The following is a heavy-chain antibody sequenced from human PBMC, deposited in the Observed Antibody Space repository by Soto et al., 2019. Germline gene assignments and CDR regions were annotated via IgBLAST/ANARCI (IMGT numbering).Heavy chain of an antibody. CDR2: IYSGGST. CDR1: GFTVSSNY. V-gene: IGHV3-53*01. D-gene: IGHD3-16*01. J-gene: IGHJ4*02. CDR3: ARTTYVWGSYKYFEY. Sequence: GGSLRLSCAASGFTVSSNYMSWVRQAPGKGLEWVSVIYSGGSTYYADSVKGRFTISRDNSKNTLYLQMNSLRAEDTAVYYCARTTYVWGSYKYFEYWGQGTLVTVSS.